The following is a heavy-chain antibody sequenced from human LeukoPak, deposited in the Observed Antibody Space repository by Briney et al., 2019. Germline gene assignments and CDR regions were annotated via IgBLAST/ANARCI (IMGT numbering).Heavy chain of an antibody. CDR1: GFTFDDYG. Sequence: GGSLRLSCAASGFTFDDYGMSWVRQAPGKGLEWVSGIHWNGGSTAYADSLKGRFTISRDNAKNSLSLQMNSLRDEDTAVYYCARETPDSSSWTAFDFWGQGTLVTVSS. CDR3: ARETPDSSSWTAFDF. J-gene: IGHJ4*02. CDR2: IHWNGGST. V-gene: IGHV3-20*04. D-gene: IGHD6-13*01.